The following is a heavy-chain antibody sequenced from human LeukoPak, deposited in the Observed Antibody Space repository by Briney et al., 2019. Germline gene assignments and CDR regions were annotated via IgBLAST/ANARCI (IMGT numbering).Heavy chain of an antibody. CDR2: IHYSGST. J-gene: IGHJ5*02. CDR1: GGSISNDY. D-gene: IGHD5/OR15-5a*01. V-gene: IGHV4-59*08. CDR3: ASQADVYNWFVP. Sequence: SETLSLTCIVSGGSISNDYWSWIRQAPGKGLEWIGYIHYSGSTNYNPSLKSRATISLDTSKEQFSVKLRSVTAADTAVYYCASQADVYNWFVPWGQGTLVTVSS.